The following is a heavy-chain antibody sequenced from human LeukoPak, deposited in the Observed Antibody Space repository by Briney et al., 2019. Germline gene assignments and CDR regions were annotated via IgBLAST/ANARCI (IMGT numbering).Heavy chain of an antibody. CDR1: GFTFNYYN. CDR3: ARDSIYSDTTDYCYAY. D-gene: IGHD3-22*01. J-gene: IGHJ4*02. CDR2: MSATSTRI. V-gene: IGHV3-21*01. Sequence: GGSLRLSCAASGFTFNYYNMNWVRQAPGKGPEWVSFMSATSTRIYYADAVKGRFTISRDNAKNSLYLQMNSLRAEDTAVYYCARDSIYSDTTDYCYAYWGQGTLVTVSS.